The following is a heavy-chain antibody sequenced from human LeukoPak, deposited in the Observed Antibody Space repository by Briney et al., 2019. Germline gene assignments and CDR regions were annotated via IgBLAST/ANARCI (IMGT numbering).Heavy chain of an antibody. CDR2: INRDGGII. V-gene: IGHV3-48*03. J-gene: IGHJ4*02. CDR1: GFTLSTYG. D-gene: IGHD6-6*01. CDR3: ARRDHIAGRLDY. Sequence: GGSLRLSCAASGFTLSTYGMSWVRQAPGKGLEGVSYINRDGGIIYYADSVRGRFTISRDTAKNSLDLQMNSLRVEDTAIYYCARRDHIAGRLDYWGQGTLVTVSS.